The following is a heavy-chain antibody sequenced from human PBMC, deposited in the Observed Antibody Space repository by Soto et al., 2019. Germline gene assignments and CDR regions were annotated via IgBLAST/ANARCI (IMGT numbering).Heavy chain of an antibody. CDR1: GGSISSSSYY. CDR3: AITPSEVPPYYYYMDV. J-gene: IGHJ6*03. Sequence: SETLSLTCTVSGGSISSSSYYWGWIRQPPGKGLEWIGSIYYSGSTYYNPSLKSRVTISVDTSKNQFSLKLSSVTAADTAVYYCAITPSEVPPYYYYMDVWGKGTTVTVSS. V-gene: IGHV4-39*01. CDR2: IYYSGST.